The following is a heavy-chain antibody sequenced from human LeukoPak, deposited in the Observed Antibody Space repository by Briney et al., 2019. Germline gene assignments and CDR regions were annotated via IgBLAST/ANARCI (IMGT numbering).Heavy chain of an antibody. V-gene: IGHV1-24*01. CDR3: ATDLMITFGGVIVNY. CDR1: GYTLTELS. Sequence: GASVKVSCKVSGYTLTELSMHWVRQAPGKGLEWMGGFDPEDGETIYAQKFQGRVTMTEDTSTDTVYMELSSLRSEDTAVYYCATDLMITFGGVIVNYWGQGTLVTVSS. D-gene: IGHD3-16*02. CDR2: FDPEDGET. J-gene: IGHJ4*02.